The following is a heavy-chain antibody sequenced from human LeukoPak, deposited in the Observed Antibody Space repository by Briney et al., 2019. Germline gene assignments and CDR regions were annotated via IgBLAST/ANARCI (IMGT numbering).Heavy chain of an antibody. D-gene: IGHD2-15*01. J-gene: IGHJ3*02. CDR2: ISWNSGSI. Sequence: GGSLRLSCAASGFTFDDYAMHWVRQAPGKGLEWVSGISWNSGSIGYADSVKGRFAISRDNAKNSLYLQMNSPRAEDTALYYCAKDIGWGCSGGSCYLDAFDIWGQGTMVTVSS. CDR1: GFTFDDYA. V-gene: IGHV3-9*01. CDR3: AKDIGWGCSGGSCYLDAFDI.